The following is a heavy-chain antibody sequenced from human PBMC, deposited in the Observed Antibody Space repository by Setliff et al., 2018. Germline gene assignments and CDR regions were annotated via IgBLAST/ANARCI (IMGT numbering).Heavy chain of an antibody. Sequence: GGSLRLSCAASGFTFSSYGMHWVRQAPGKGLERVAVIWYDGSNKYYADSVKGRFTISRDNSKNTLYLQMNSLRAEDTAVYYCAKDFYGMDVWGQGTTVTVSS. CDR3: AKDFYGMDV. CDR2: IWYDGSNK. CDR1: GFTFSSYG. V-gene: IGHV3-33*06. J-gene: IGHJ6*02.